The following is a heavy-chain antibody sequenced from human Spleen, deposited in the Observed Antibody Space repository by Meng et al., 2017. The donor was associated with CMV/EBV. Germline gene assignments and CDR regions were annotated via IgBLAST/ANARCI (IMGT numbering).Heavy chain of an antibody. CDR1: GGSVSSGLYY. V-gene: IGHV4-61*01. CDR2: ISYIGIT. CDR3: ARDILEHNAFDM. D-gene: IGHD1/OR15-1a*01. Sequence: SETLPLTCTVSGGSVSSGLYYWTWLRQPPGKGLEWIGYISYIGITNYNASLKSRLTISVDTSKNQFSLKLSSVTAADSAVYYCARDILEHNAFDMWGQGTMVTVSS. J-gene: IGHJ3*02.